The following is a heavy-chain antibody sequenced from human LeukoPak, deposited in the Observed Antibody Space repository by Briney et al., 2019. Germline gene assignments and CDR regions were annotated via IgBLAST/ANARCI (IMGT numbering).Heavy chain of an antibody. CDR3: AGSYDFWSGYRGWFDP. CDR2: IYYSGST. Sequence: SGTLSLTCTVSGGSISSSSYYWGWIRQPPGKGLEWIGSIYYSGSTYYNPSLKSRVTISVDTSKNHFSLKLSSVTAADTAVYYCAGSYDFWSGYRGWFDPWGQGTLVTVSS. CDR1: GGSISSSSYY. D-gene: IGHD3-3*01. J-gene: IGHJ5*02. V-gene: IGHV4-39*01.